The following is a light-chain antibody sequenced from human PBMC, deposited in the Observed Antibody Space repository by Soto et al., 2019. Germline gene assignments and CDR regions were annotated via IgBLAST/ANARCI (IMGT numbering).Light chain of an antibody. V-gene: IGKV3-15*01. Sequence: EIVMTQPPATLSVTPGVRATLSCRASHRVSSYLAWYQQKPGQAPRLLIYGVSTRATGVPARFSGSGSGTEFTLTISSLQSEDLAVYYCQQYNNWPLTFGGGTKVDIK. CDR3: QQYNNWPLT. CDR1: HRVSSY. J-gene: IGKJ4*01. CDR2: GVS.